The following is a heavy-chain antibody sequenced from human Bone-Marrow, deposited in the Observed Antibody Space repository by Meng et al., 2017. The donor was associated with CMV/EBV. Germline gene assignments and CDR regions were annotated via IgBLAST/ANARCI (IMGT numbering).Heavy chain of an antibody. Sequence: SVKVSCKASGYTFTGYYMHWVRQAPGQGLEWMGWNNTNSGGTKYAQKFQVRVTMTRETSISTAYMELSRLRPDETAVYYCARRSKHDFWGQGTLVTGSS. CDR2: NNTNSGGT. V-gene: IGHV1-2*02. CDR3: ARRSKHDF. CDR1: GYTFTGYY. J-gene: IGHJ4*02.